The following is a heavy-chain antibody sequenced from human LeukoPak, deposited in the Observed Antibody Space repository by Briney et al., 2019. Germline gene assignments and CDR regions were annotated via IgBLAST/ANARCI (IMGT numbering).Heavy chain of an antibody. V-gene: IGHV6-1*01. Sequence: SQTLSLTFAISGDSVSSNSATWNWIRQSPSRGLEWLGRTYYRSKWFNDYAVSVKSRIIINPDTSKNQFSLQLNSVTPEDTAVYYCASRYNSDSQAFGIWDQGTMVTVSS. CDR2: TYYRSKWFN. CDR1: GDSVSSNSAT. D-gene: IGHD6-19*01. CDR3: ASRYNSDSQAFGI. J-gene: IGHJ3*02.